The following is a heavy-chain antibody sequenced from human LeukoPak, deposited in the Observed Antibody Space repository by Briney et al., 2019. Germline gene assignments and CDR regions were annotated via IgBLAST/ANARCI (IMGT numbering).Heavy chain of an antibody. CDR3: ARDLRYYGSGSYYTYYYYYMDV. D-gene: IGHD3-10*01. V-gene: IGHV1-2*02. CDR1: GYTFTGYY. CDR2: INPNSGGT. J-gene: IGHJ6*03. Sequence: GASVKVSCKASGYTFTGYYMHWVRQAPGQGLEWMGWINPNSGGTNYAQKFQGRVTMTRDTSISTAYMELSRLRSDDTAVYYCARDLRYYGSGSYYTYYYYYMDVWGKGTTVTISS.